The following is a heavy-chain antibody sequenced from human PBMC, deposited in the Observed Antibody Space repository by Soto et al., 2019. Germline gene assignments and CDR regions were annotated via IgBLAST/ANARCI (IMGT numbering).Heavy chain of an antibody. CDR2: TYFRSKWYN. CDR1: GDSVSSNPAS. J-gene: IGHJ5*02. D-gene: IGHD5-12*01. Sequence: SQTLSLTCAISGDSVSSNPASRNWIRQSPSRGLEWLGRTYFRSKWYNDYAVSVKSRIIINPDTSNNQFSLQLNSVTPEDTAVYFCAKGDNLGPKTGYAFDPWGQGIMVTVSS. CDR3: AKGDNLGPKTGYAFDP. V-gene: IGHV6-1*01.